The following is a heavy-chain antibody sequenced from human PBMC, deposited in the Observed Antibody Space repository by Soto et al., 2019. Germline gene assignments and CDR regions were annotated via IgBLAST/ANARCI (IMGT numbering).Heavy chain of an antibody. D-gene: IGHD4-17*01. V-gene: IGHV1-8*01. CDR1: GYTFTSYD. J-gene: IGHJ4*02. Sequence: GASVKVSCKASGYTFTSYDINWVRQATGQGLEWMGWMNPNNDNTGYAQKFQGRVTMTRNTSISTAYMELSSLRSEDTAVYYRARARGDYVGSFDYWGQGTLVTVSS. CDR2: MNPNNDNT. CDR3: ARARGDYVGSFDY.